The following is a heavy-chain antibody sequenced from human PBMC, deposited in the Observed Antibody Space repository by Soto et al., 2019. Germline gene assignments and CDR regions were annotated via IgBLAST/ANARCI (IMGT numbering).Heavy chain of an antibody. D-gene: IGHD2-2*01. CDR2: IYYSGST. V-gene: IGHV4-39*07. Sequence: SETLSLTCTVSGGSISSSSYYWGWIRQPPGKGLEWIGSIYYSGSTYYNPSLKSRVTISVDTSKNQFSLKLSSVTAADTAVYYCARDSCTSCYLTWFDPWGQGTLVTVSS. CDR3: ARDSCTSCYLTWFDP. CDR1: GGSISSSSYY. J-gene: IGHJ5*02.